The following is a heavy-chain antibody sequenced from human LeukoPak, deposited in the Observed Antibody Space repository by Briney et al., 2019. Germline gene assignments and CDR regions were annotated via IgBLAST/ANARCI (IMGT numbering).Heavy chain of an antibody. CDR2: INHSGST. Sequence: SETLSLTCAVYGGSFSGYYWSWIRQPPGKGLEWIGEINHSGSTNYNPSLKSRVTISVDTSKNQFSLKVRSVTAADSAVYYCARAGRSQGLYWGQGTPVTVSS. D-gene: IGHD2-2*02. CDR1: GGSFSGYY. V-gene: IGHV4-34*01. J-gene: IGHJ4*02. CDR3: ARAGRSQGLY.